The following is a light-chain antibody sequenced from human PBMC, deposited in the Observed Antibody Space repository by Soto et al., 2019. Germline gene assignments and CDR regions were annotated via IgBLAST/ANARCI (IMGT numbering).Light chain of an antibody. CDR2: KAS. CDR1: QSISGW. Sequence: DIQMTQSPSTLSASVGDRVTITCRASQSISGWLAWYQQNPGKAPKLLIYKASTLESGVPSRFSGSGSGTEFTLTISSLQPDDFATYYCQQYNNYGSWTLGQGTKVDI. V-gene: IGKV1-5*03. J-gene: IGKJ1*01. CDR3: QQYNNYGSWT.